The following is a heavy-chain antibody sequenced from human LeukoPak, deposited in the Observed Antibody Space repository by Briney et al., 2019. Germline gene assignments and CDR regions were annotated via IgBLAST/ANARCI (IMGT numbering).Heavy chain of an antibody. CDR2: ITGGSTTI. D-gene: IGHD4-17*01. V-gene: IGHV3-48*01. CDR1: GFTFRSYN. Sequence: GGSLRLSCAASGFTFRSYNMNWVRQAPGKGLEWVSYITGGSTTIYYADSVKGRFTISRDNAKNSLYLKMNSLRAEDTAVHYCARDYSTVTTFFDYWGQGTLVTVSS. J-gene: IGHJ4*02. CDR3: ARDYSTVTTFFDY.